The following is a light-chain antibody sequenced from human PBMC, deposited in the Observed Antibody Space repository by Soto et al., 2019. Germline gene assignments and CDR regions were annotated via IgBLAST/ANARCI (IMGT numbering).Light chain of an antibody. V-gene: IGKV1-5*03. Sequence: DIQMTQSPPTLSASVGDRVTITCRASQSIGSWLAWYQQKPGRAPEVLIYKASNLERGVSSRFSGGGSGTEFTLTITSLQPDDFGTYYCQQYNNFPWAFGQGTKVE. CDR1: QSIGSW. J-gene: IGKJ1*01. CDR2: KAS. CDR3: QQYNNFPWA.